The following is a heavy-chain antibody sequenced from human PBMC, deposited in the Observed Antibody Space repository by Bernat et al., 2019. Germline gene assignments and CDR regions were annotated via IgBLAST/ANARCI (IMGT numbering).Heavy chain of an antibody. J-gene: IGHJ6*02. CDR1: GFTVSSND. Sequence: EAQLVESGGGLIQPGGSLRVSCEASGFTVSSNDMSWVRQAPGKGLEWVSLISGSDGSTYYADSVKGRFTFSRDNSKNTLYLQMNSLRAEDTAVYYCAKHFDWFKGSGMDAWGQGTTVTVS. CDR3: AKHFDWFKGSGMDA. CDR2: ISGSDGST. D-gene: IGHD3-9*01. V-gene: IGHV3-23*04.